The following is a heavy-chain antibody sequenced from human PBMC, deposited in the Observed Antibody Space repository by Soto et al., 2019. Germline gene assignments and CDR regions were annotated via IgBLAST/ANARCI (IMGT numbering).Heavy chain of an antibody. Sequence: QVQLVESGGGEVQPGTSLRLSCAASGFTFSRSPMHWVRQAPGKGLDWVGLISADGSSKHYADSVRGRFIISRDNFRNTMSLQMDRLKPEDTAVYYCARPVVSGTPDYGGQGALVSVSS. CDR3: ARPVVSGTPDY. CDR1: GFTFSRSP. D-gene: IGHD2-15*01. J-gene: IGHJ4*02. V-gene: IGHV3-30-3*01. CDR2: ISADGSSK.